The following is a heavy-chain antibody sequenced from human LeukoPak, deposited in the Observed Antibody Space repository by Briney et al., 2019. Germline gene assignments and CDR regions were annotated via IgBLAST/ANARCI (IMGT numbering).Heavy chain of an antibody. CDR1: GFIFSSYA. V-gene: IGHV3-23*01. J-gene: IGHJ4*02. D-gene: IGHD2-15*01. CDR2: ISSSGGRT. CDR3: AKGYCSGGSCYSGLFDY. Sequence: GGSLRLSCAASGFIFSSYAMSWVRQAPGKGLEWVSAISSSGGRTYYADSVKGRFTISRDNSKNTLYLQMNSPRAEDTAVYYCAKGYCSGGSCYSGLFDYWGQGTLVTVSS.